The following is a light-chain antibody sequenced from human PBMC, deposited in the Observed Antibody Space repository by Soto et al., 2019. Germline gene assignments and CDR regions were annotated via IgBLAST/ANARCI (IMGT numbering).Light chain of an antibody. CDR2: EVS. CDR1: SSDVGSYNL. V-gene: IGLV2-23*02. J-gene: IGLJ1*01. CDR3: CSYAGSSTRNYV. Sequence: QSVLTQPASVSGSPGQSITISCTGTSSDVGSYNLVSWYQQHPGKAPKLMIYEVSKRPSGVSNRFSGSKSGNTASLTISGLQAEDEADYYCCSYAGSSTRNYVFGTGTKVTVL.